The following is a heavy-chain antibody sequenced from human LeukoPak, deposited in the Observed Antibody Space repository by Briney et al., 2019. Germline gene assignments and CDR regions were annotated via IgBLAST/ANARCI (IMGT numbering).Heavy chain of an antibody. Sequence: SVKVSCKASGGTFSSYAISWVRQAPGQGPEWMGGIIPIFGTANYAQKFQGRVTITADESTSTAYMELSSLRSEDTAVYYCARGMAGSGSYGAFDIWGQGTMVTVSS. CDR2: IIPIFGTA. J-gene: IGHJ3*02. CDR1: GGTFSSYA. CDR3: ARGMAGSGSYGAFDI. D-gene: IGHD3-10*01. V-gene: IGHV1-69*13.